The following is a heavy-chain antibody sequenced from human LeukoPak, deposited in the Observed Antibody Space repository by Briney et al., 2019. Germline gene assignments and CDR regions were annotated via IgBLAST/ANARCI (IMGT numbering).Heavy chain of an antibody. CDR2: IKSKTHGGTT. D-gene: IGHD5-12*01. CDR3: TTAGYSGYDWNY. Sequence: PGCALILSCAASGFTFTKAWMSWVRQAPGKGLEGVGRIKSKTHGGTTDYAAPVKGRFSISRDDSKNTLYLQMNSLKTEDTAVYYCTTAGYSGYDWNYWGQGALVTVSS. CDR1: GFTFTKAW. V-gene: IGHV3-15*01. J-gene: IGHJ4*02.